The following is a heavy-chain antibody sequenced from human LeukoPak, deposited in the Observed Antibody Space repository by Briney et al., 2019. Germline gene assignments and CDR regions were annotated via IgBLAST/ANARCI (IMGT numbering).Heavy chain of an antibody. D-gene: IGHD6-19*01. CDR1: GFTFSSYG. Sequence: AGGSLRLSCAASGFTFSSYGMHWVRQAPGKGLEWVAVIWYDGSNKYYADSVKGRFTISRDNSKDTLYLQMNSLRAEDTAVYYCASNPGIAVAGTIYYGMDVWGQGTTVTVSS. CDR3: ASNPGIAVAGTIYYGMDV. V-gene: IGHV3-33*08. J-gene: IGHJ6*02. CDR2: IWYDGSNK.